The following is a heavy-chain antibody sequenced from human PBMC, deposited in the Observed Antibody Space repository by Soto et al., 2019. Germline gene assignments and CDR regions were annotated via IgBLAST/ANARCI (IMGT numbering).Heavy chain of an antibody. CDR3: ARDQDGDIDY. CDR2: IYYSGCT. D-gene: IGHD4-17*01. CDR1: GCSISSGGYY. V-gene: IGHV4-31*01. J-gene: IGHJ4*02. Sequence: QVQLQASGPGLVKPSQTLSLTCTVSGCSISSGGYYWSWIRQHPGKGLDWIGYIYYSGCTYYNPSLKCLVTIYVDTSKNQFSLKLSSVTAADTAVYYCARDQDGDIDYWGQGTLVTVSS.